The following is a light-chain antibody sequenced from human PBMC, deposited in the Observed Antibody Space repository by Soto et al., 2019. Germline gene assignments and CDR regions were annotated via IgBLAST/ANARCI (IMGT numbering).Light chain of an antibody. CDR1: QTVSSAR. CDR2: GAS. CDR3: HQYGSSPWT. J-gene: IGKJ1*01. Sequence: EIVLTQSPGTLSLSPGERATLSCRASQTVSSARLAWFQQKPGQAPRLLIYGASSRAPGIPDRFSGSGSETDVTLTSTRLESEDFAVYSCHQYGSSPWTFGQGTKVEIK. V-gene: IGKV3-20*01.